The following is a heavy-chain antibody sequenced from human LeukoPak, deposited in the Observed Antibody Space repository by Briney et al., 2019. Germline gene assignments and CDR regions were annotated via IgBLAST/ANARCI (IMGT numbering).Heavy chain of an antibody. J-gene: IGHJ4*02. D-gene: IGHD6-19*01. Sequence: SETLSLTCTVSGGSISGYYWSWIRQPPGKGLEWIGYIYYGGTTNYNPSLKSRLTISVDTSKNQFSLKLSSVTAADTAVYYCARLGSSGWSQFDYWGQGALVTVSS. CDR3: ARLGSSGWSQFDY. V-gene: IGHV4-59*08. CDR2: IYYGGTT. CDR1: GGSISGYY.